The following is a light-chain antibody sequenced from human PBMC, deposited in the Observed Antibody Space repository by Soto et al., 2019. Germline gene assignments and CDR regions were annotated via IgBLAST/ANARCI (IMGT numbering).Light chain of an antibody. Sequence: EIVLTQSPGTLPLSPGEGATLSCRASQSVSSYLAWYQQKPGQAPRHLIYDASNRVTGIPARFSGSGSGTDFTLTISRLEPEDFAVYYCQQFGSSVTVGQGTRLEIK. CDR2: DAS. CDR1: QSVSSY. J-gene: IGKJ5*01. CDR3: QQFGSSVT. V-gene: IGKV3-20*01.